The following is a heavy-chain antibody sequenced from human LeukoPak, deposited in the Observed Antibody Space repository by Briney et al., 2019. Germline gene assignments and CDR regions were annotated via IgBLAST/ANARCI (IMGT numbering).Heavy chain of an antibody. CDR1: GYTLTTYY. CDR3: AKEGNSGWVPKY. D-gene: IGHD6-19*01. CDR2: INPSGATT. Sequence: GASVKVSCKAYGYTLTTYYIHWVRQAPGQGLEWMEMINPSGATTTYAQNSQGRVTMTRDTSTRTAYMELSSLRSEDTAVYYCAKEGNSGWVPKYWGQGTLVTVSS. J-gene: IGHJ4*02. V-gene: IGHV1-46*01.